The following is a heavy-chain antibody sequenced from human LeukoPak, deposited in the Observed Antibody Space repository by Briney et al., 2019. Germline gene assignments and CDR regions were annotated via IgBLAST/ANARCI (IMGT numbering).Heavy chain of an antibody. CDR1: GGSISSGDYY. D-gene: IGHD3-10*01. V-gene: IGHV4-30-4*01. Sequence: SETLSLTCTVSGGSISSGDYYWSWIRQPPGKGLEWIGYIYYSGSTYYNPSLKGRVTISVDTSKNQFSLKLSSVTAADTAVYYCARTSRLLWFGELLPPYFDYWGQGTLVTVSS. CDR3: ARTSRLLWFGELLPPYFDY. J-gene: IGHJ4*02. CDR2: IYYSGST.